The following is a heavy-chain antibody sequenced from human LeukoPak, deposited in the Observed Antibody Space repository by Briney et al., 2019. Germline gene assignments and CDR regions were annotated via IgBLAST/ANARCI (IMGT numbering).Heavy chain of an antibody. V-gene: IGHV4-34*01. D-gene: IGHD6-13*01. CDR2: INHSGST. Sequence: PSETLSLTCAVYGGSSSGYYWSWIRQPPGKGLEWIGEINHSGSTNYNPSLKSRVTISVDTSKNQFSLKLSSVTAADTAVYYCARGGGSSWYDPFDYWGQGTLVTVSS. J-gene: IGHJ4*02. CDR3: ARGGGSSWYDPFDY. CDR1: GGSSSGYY.